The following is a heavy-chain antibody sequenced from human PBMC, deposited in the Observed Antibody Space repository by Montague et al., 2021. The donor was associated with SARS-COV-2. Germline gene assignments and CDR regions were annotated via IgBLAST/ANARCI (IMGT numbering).Heavy chain of an antibody. CDR1: GAPISSYS. V-gene: IGHV4-59*13. CDR2: MYNSEKI. CDR3: ARAIVSGLCSGGSCYKGYYYYMDV. D-gene: IGHD2-15*01. J-gene: IGHJ6*03. Sequence: ETLSLTCTVSGAPISSYSWSWIRQPPGKGLEWIGYMYNSEKINYNPSLQSRVTISVDTSKGQLSLKLNSVTAADTAVYFCARAIVSGLCSGGSCYKGYYYYMDVWGKGTTVTVSS.